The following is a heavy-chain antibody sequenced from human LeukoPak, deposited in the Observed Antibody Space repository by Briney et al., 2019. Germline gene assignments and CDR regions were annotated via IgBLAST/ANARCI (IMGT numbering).Heavy chain of an antibody. V-gene: IGHV1-18*01. Sequence: ASVKVSCKASGYTFTSYGISWVRQAPGQGLEWMGWISAYNGNTNYAQKFQGRVTMTRDTSISTAYMELSRLRSDDTAVYYCARILATVTKWGQGTLVTVSS. CDR2: ISAYNGNT. CDR1: GYTFTSYG. D-gene: IGHD4-17*01. CDR3: ARILATVTK. J-gene: IGHJ4*02.